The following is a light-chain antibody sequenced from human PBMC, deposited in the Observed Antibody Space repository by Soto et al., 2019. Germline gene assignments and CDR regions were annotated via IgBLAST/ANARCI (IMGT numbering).Light chain of an antibody. V-gene: IGLV1-40*01. CDR2: GYT. CDR3: QSYDSSLSAYV. Sequence: QSVLTQPPSVSGAPGQRVTISCTGSNFNIGAGYGVHWYQLLPGTAPKLLIYGYTNRPSVVPDRFSGSKSGTSASLAITGLQTEDEADYYCQSYDSSLSAYVFGTGTKVT. J-gene: IGLJ1*01. CDR1: NFNIGAGYG.